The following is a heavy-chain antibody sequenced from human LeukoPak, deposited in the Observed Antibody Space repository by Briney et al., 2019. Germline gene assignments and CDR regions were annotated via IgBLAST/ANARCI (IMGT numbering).Heavy chain of an antibody. CDR2: INSNSADT. D-gene: IGHD2-21*02. CDR1: GYSFIDYY. J-gene: IGHJ4*02. Sequence: ASVKVSCKTSGYSFIDYYIHWVRQGPGQGLEWMGWINSNSADTNYAQNFQGRVTMTTDTSTSTAYMELKSLRSDDTAVYYCASFSPTTVTFDYWGQGTLVTVSS. V-gene: IGHV1-2*02. CDR3: ASFSPTTVTFDY.